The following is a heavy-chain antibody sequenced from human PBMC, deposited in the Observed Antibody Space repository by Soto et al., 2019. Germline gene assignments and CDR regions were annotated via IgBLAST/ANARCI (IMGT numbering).Heavy chain of an antibody. CDR1: GGSISSGGYS. CDR2: IYHSGST. CDR3: ARIRRITMVLGVTTIYYYYYGMDV. V-gene: IGHV4-30-2*02. D-gene: IGHD3-10*01. J-gene: IGHJ6*02. Sequence: TLSLTCAVSGGSISSGGYSWSWIWQPPGKGLKWIRYIYHSGSTYYSTSLKTRLTISKDTSKNQVVLTMTNMDPVDTATYYCARIRRITMVLGVTTIYYYYYGMDVWGQGTTVTVSS.